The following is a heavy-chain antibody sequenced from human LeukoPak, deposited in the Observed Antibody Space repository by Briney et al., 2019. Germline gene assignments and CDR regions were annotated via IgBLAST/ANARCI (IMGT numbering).Heavy chain of an antibody. J-gene: IGHJ4*02. V-gene: IGHV1-69*04. CDR3: ARDQYDSVWGSHRPYFDY. Sequence: SVKVSCKASGGTFSSYAISWVRQAPGQGLEWMGRIIPILGIANYAQKFQGRVIMTTDTFTSTAYMELRSLRSDDTAVYYCARDQYDSVWGSHRPYFDYWGQGTLVTVSS. D-gene: IGHD3-16*02. CDR1: GGTFSSYA. CDR2: IIPILGIA.